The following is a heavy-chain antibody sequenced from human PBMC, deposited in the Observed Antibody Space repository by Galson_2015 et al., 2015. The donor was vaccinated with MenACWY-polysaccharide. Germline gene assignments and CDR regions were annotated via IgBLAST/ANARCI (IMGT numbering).Heavy chain of an antibody. Sequence: SLRLSCAASGFTFNNYAMSWVRQTPGEGLEWVSAINVSGDNTYYADSVKGRFASSRDNSKNTLSLQMNSLRTEDTAVYYCAKGLRGPAAGTDYFDYWGQGTLVTVSS. J-gene: IGHJ4*02. V-gene: IGHV3-23*01. D-gene: IGHD6-13*01. CDR2: INVSGDNT. CDR1: GFTFNNYA. CDR3: AKGLRGPAAGTDYFDY.